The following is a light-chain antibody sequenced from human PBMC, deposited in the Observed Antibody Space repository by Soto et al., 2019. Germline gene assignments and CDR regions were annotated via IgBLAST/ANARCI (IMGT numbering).Light chain of an antibody. CDR1: QDISNY. V-gene: IGKV1-33*01. CDR3: QQYDHLPLT. CDR2: DAS. Sequence: DLQITQSPSSLSAPVRYRVTITCKASQDISNYLNWYQQKPGKAPKLLICDASNLEPGVPSRFSGSGSGTDFTFTISSLQPEDIATYYCQQYDHLPLTFGTGTKVDIK. J-gene: IGKJ3*01.